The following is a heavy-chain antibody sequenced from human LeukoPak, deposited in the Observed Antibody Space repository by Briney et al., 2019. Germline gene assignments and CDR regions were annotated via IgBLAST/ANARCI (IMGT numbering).Heavy chain of an antibody. J-gene: IGHJ4*02. CDR1: GFPFSSYW. D-gene: IGHD5-18*01. CDR3: ARLALEYSYGPGVIDY. V-gene: IGHV3-74*01. CDR2: INSDGSST. Sequence: PGGSLRLSCAASGFPFSSYWMHWVRQAPGKGLVWVSRINSDGSSTSYADSVKGRFTISRDNAKNTLYLQMNSLRAEDTAVYYCARLALEYSYGPGVIDYWGQGTLVTFSS.